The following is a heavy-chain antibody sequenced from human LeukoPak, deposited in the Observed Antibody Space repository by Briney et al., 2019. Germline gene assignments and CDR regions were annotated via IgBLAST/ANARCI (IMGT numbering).Heavy chain of an antibody. D-gene: IGHD2-15*01. CDR3: ARGGYCSGGSCYSTPFDY. V-gene: IGHV1-46*01. CDR2: INPSGGST. CDR1: GYTFTSYY. J-gene: IGHJ4*02. Sequence: GASVKVSCKASGYTFTSYYMHWVRQAPGQGLEWMGIINPSGGSTSCAQKFQGRVTMTRDMSTSTVYMELSSLRSGDTAVYYCARGGYCSGGSCYSTPFDYWGQGTLVTVSS.